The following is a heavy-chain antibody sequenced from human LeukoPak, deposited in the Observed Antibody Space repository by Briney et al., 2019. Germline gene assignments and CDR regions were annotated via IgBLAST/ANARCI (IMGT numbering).Heavy chain of an antibody. CDR3: AKDRVATIKGVYYFDY. CDR2: ISYDGSNK. Sequence: HPGGSLRLSCAASGFTFSNYAIHWVRQAPGKGLEWVAVISYDGSNKYHADSVKGRFTISRDNSKNTVYLQMNSLRPEETAVYYCAKDRVATIKGVYYFDYWGQGTLVTVSS. J-gene: IGHJ4*02. D-gene: IGHD5-12*01. CDR1: GFTFSNYA. V-gene: IGHV3-30*18.